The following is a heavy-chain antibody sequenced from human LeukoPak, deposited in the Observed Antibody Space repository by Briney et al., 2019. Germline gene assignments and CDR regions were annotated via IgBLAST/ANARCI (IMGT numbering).Heavy chain of an antibody. Sequence: ASVKVSCKVSGYTLTDTGSTMHWVRQAPGKGLEWMGGSDPEDHTIIYAQKFQGRVTMTEDTTTETAYMELSSLRSEDTAVYYCAADLGQLLTFWGQGTLVTVSS. CDR3: AADLGQLLTF. CDR1: GYTLTDTGST. D-gene: IGHD2-2*01. CDR2: SDPEDHTI. V-gene: IGHV1-24*01. J-gene: IGHJ4*02.